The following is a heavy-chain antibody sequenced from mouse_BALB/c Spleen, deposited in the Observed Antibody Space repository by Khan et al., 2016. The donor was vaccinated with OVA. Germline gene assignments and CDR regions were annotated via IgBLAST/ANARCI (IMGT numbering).Heavy chain of an antibody. Sequence: EVELVESGGGLVQPGGSLRLSCTTSEFTFTDYYMSWVRQPPGEALAWLGFLRNKANGYTTEYSASVKGRFTISRDNSQSILFLQMNTRRADDRATYYCARYGGSLALDYWGQGTSVTVSS. J-gene: IGHJ4*01. CDR3: ARYGGSLALDY. V-gene: IGHV7-3*02. CDR2: LRNKANGYTT. CDR1: EFTFTDYY.